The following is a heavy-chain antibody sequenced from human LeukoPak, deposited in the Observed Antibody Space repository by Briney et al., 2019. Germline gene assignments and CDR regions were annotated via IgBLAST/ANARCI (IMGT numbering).Heavy chain of an antibody. J-gene: IGHJ3*02. CDR1: GFTFSSYA. CDR3: AKRIVGAPYAFDI. CDR2: ISGSGGTT. D-gene: IGHD1-26*01. V-gene: IGHV3-23*01. Sequence: GGSLRLSCAASGFTFSSYAMSWVRQAPGKGLEYVSGISGSGGTTYYAGSVKGRFTISRDNSKNTLYLQMNSLRAEDTAVYYCAKRIVGAPYAFDIWGQGTMVTVSS.